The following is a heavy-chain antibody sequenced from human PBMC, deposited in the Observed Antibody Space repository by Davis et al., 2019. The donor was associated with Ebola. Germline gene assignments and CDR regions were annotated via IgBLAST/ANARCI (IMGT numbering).Heavy chain of an antibody. V-gene: IGHV3-11*06. CDR2: ISSSSSYT. CDR3: ARDADIRIMITFGGVDY. D-gene: IGHD3-16*01. Sequence: GGSLRLSCAASGFTFSDYYMSWIRQAPGKGLEWVSYISSSSSYTNYADSVKGRFTISRDNAKNSLYLQMNSLRAEDTAVYYCARDADIRIMITFGGVDYWGQGTLVTVSS. J-gene: IGHJ4*02. CDR1: GFTFSDYY.